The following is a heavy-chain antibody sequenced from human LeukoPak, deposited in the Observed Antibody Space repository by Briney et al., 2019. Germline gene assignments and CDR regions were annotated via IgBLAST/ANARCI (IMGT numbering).Heavy chain of an antibody. CDR3: ARQVAADWFDP. CDR2: IYYSGST. V-gene: IGHV4-34*01. Sequence: TPSETLSLTCAVYGGSFSGYYWSWIRQHPGKGLEWIGYIYYSGSTYYNPSLKSRVTISVDTSKNQFSLKLNSVTAADTAVYFCARQVAADWFDPWGQGTLVTVSS. D-gene: IGHD1-26*01. J-gene: IGHJ5*02. CDR1: GGSFSGYY.